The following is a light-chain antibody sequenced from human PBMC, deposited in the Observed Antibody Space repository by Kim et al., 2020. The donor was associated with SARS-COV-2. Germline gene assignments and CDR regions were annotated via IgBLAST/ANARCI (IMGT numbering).Light chain of an antibody. CDR1: QSVSSND. V-gene: IGKV3-20*01. J-gene: IGKJ2*01. CDR2: AAS. Sequence: SPGERATLSCRASQSVSSNDLAWYQQKVGQAPRLLMYAASSRATGIPDRFSGSGSQTDFTLTINGLEPEDFAVYYCQQYGRSPGYTFGQGTKLEI. CDR3: QQYGRSPGYT.